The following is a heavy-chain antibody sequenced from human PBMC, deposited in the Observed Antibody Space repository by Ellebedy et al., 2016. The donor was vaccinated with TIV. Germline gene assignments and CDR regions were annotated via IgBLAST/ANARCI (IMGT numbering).Heavy chain of an antibody. CDR1: GYTFTSYA. CDR3: ASGYYYEDYYYGMDV. J-gene: IGHJ6*02. Sequence: ASVKVSCKASGYTFTSYAMHWVRQAPGQGLEWMGWINTNTGNPTYAQGFTGRFVFSLNTSVSTAYLQISSLKAEDTAVYSCASGYYYEDYYYGMDVWGQGTTVTVPS. D-gene: IGHD3-22*01. V-gene: IGHV7-4-1*02. CDR2: INTNTGNP.